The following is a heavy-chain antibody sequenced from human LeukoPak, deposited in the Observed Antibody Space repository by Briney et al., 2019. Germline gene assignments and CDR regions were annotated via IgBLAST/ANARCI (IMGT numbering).Heavy chain of an antibody. Sequence: GGSLRLSCAASGFTFSTYAMHWVRQAPGKGLEYVSAISTNGDSTYYADSVKGRFTISRDNSKNTLFLQMGSLRAADMAVYYCARWGSTSCYDYWGQGTLVTVSS. V-gene: IGHV3-64*02. CDR3: ARWGSTSCYDY. CDR1: GFTFSTYA. J-gene: IGHJ4*02. D-gene: IGHD2-2*01. CDR2: ISTNGDST.